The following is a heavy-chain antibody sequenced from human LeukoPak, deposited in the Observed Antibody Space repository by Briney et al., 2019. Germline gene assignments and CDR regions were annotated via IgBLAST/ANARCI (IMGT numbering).Heavy chain of an antibody. J-gene: IGHJ4*02. V-gene: IGHV3-23*01. D-gene: IGHD3-3*01. Sequence: PGGSLRLSCAASGFTFSSYGMSWVRQAPGKGLEWVSAMSGGGGSTFYADSVKGRFTISRDNSKSTLYLQMNSLRDEDTAVYYCAKDGYRGFWSGYDVDYWGQGTLVTVSS. CDR2: MSGGGGST. CDR1: GFTFSSYG. CDR3: AKDGYRGFWSGYDVDY.